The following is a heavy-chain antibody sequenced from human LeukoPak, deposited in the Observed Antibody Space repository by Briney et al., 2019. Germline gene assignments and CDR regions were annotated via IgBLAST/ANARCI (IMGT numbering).Heavy chain of an antibody. CDR2: IYYSGST. CDR3: ARDRRWPQTIFDY. J-gene: IGHJ4*02. V-gene: IGHV4-31*03. CDR1: GGSISSGGYY. D-gene: IGHD4-23*01. Sequence: PSETLSLTCTVSGGSISSGGYYWSWIRQHPGKGLEWIGYIYYSGSTYYNPSLKSRVTISVDTSKNQFSLELSSVTAAGTAVYYCARDRRWPQTIFDYWGQGTLVTVSS.